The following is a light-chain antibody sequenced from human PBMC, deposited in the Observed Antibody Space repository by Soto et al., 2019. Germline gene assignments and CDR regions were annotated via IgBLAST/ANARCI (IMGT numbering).Light chain of an antibody. Sequence: EIVMTQSPATLSLSPGERAALSCRASQSINSELAWYQQKPGQPPRLLIYGASTRATGVPARFTGSESGSEFTLTNSGLQSEDFAVYYCQQGHNWPLTVGQGTRLEI. CDR1: QSINSE. V-gene: IGKV3-15*01. CDR2: GAS. J-gene: IGKJ2*01. CDR3: QQGHNWPLT.